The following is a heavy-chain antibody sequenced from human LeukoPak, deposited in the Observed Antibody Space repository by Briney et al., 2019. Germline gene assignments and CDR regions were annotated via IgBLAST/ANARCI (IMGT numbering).Heavy chain of an antibody. D-gene: IGHD3-3*01. Sequence: SGGSLRLSCAASGFTFSHFWMSWVRQAPGKGLKWLATIKQDGSEKYYVDSVKGRFTISRDNAKNSLYLQMNSLRAEDTAVYYCARVITHDFWSGYYTGLGSYYFDYWGQGTLVTVSS. CDR2: IKQDGSEK. CDR3: ARVITHDFWSGYYTGLGSYYFDY. V-gene: IGHV3-7*01. CDR1: GFTFSHFW. J-gene: IGHJ4*02.